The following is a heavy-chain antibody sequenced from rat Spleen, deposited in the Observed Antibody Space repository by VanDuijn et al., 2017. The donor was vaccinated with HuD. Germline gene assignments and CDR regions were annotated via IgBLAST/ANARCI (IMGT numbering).Heavy chain of an antibody. CDR3: TTDTFYDGTYYPGGFDY. J-gene: IGHJ2*01. CDR2: ITNSGGIT. D-gene: IGHD1-12*02. Sequence: EVQLVESGGGLVQPGRSMKLSCAASGLSFSNYDMAWVRQAPGKGLEWIASITNSGGITYYPDSVKGRFTISRDIAKSTLYLQMNSLRSEDTATYYCTTDTFYDGTYYPGGFDYWGQGVMVTVSS. V-gene: IGHV5-27*01. CDR1: GLSFSNYD.